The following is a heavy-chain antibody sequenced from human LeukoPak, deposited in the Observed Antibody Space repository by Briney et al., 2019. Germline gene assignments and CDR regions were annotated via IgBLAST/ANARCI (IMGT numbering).Heavy chain of an antibody. CDR3: ARGSESMGDYEGYFDY. Sequence: SETLSLTCTVSGGSISNSNYYWGWLRQPPGKGLEWIGTIYYSGSTYYNPSLKSRLTISVDTSKNQFSLKLSSVTAADTALFYCARGSESMGDYEGYFDYWGQGTLVTVSS. J-gene: IGHJ4*02. D-gene: IGHD4-17*01. V-gene: IGHV4-39*01. CDR1: GGSISNSNYY. CDR2: IYYSGST.